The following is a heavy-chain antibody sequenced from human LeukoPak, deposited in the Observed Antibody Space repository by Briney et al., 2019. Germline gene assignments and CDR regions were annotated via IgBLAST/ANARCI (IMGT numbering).Heavy chain of an antibody. J-gene: IGHJ4*02. CDR1: GGYINDYY. D-gene: IGHD4-17*01. CDR3: ARGQAYGESPSPFDY. V-gene: IGHV4-4*07. CDR2: IHRSGRT. Sequence: SETLSLTCTVSGGYINDYYWSWIRQAAGKGLEWIGRIHRSGRTKYNPSLKSRVAMSIDTPNNLFSLKLSSVTAADTAVFYCARGQAYGESPSPFDYWGQGTLVTVSS.